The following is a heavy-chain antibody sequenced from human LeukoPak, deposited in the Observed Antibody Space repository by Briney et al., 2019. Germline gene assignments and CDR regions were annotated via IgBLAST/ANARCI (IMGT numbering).Heavy chain of an antibody. CDR2: IYYSGNT. V-gene: IGHV4-39*01. CDR3: ARIARSDFDC. J-gene: IGHJ4*02. Sequence: SETLSLTCTVSGGXISSSSYYWGWIRQPPGRGLEWLGSIYYSGNTHYNPSLNSRVTISVDTSKNQFSLKLSSVTAADTALYYCARIARSDFDCWGQGTLVTVSS. CDR1: GGXISSSSYY. D-gene: IGHD6-13*01.